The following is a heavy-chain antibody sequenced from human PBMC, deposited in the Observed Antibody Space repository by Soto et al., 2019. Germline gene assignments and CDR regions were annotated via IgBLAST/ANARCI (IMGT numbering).Heavy chain of an antibody. D-gene: IGHD6-13*01. V-gene: IGHV4-59*01. CDR3: VREVGSSWTEKRNWFDP. Sequence: SETLSLTCTVSGGSISSYYWSWIRQPQGKGLEWIGYIYYSGSTNYNPSLTSRVTISVDTSKNQFSLKLSSVTAADAAAYYCVREVGSSWTEKRNWFDPWGQGTLVTVSS. CDR2: IYYSGST. CDR1: GGSISSYY. J-gene: IGHJ5*02.